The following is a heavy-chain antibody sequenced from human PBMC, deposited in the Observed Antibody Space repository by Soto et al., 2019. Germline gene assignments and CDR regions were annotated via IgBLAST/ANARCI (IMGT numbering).Heavy chain of an antibody. D-gene: IGHD3-3*01. V-gene: IGHV1-46*02. Sequence: QVQLVQSGAEVKKPGASVKISCETSGYIFKNYYIQWVRQAPGQGLEWMAIFNPFSGATNYEQRLQGRVTATMDMSTSTVYMELNNLRSEDTAMYYCARDLTSGDYWGQGTLISVSS. CDR3: ARDLTSGDY. CDR2: FNPFSGAT. J-gene: IGHJ4*01. CDR1: GYIFKNYY.